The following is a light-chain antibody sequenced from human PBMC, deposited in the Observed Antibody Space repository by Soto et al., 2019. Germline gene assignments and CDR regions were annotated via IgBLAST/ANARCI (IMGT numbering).Light chain of an antibody. J-gene: IGKJ4*01. CDR3: QQYNNWPPLT. Sequence: EILLTQSPGTLSLSPGERATLSCRASQSVSSRYLAWYQQKPGQAPRLLIYGASTRATGIPARFSGSGSGTEFTLTVSSLQSEDFAVYYCQQYNNWPPLTFGGGTKVDIK. V-gene: IGKV3-15*01. CDR1: QSVSSRY. CDR2: GAS.